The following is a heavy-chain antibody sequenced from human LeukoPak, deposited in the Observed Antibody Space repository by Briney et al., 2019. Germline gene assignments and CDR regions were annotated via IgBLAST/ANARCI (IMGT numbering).Heavy chain of an antibody. CDR2: INPNHGDT. J-gene: IGHJ6*03. D-gene: IGHD2-21*02. CDR3: ARGVTARGFYYYMDV. Sequence: ASVKVSCKASGYTFTGYYMHWVRQAPGQGLEWMGWINPNHGDTNYAQKFQGRVTMTRDTSISTAYMELSRLRSDDTAIYYCARGVTARGFYYYMDVWGKGTTVTISS. V-gene: IGHV1-2*02. CDR1: GYTFTGYY.